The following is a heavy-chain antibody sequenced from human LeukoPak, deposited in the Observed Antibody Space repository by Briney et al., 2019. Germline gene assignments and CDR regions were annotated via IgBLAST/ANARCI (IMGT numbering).Heavy chain of an antibody. CDR3: ARDFRWNDVLDS. CDR1: GFSFSSHS. D-gene: IGHD1-1*01. J-gene: IGHJ4*02. CDR2: ISDSSSYI. Sequence: GGSLRLSCVVSGFSFSSHSMNWVRQAPGKGLEWVSFISDSSSYIYYAASVKGRFTLSRDNAKNSLFLQMNSLRAEDTAVYYCARDFRWNDVLDSWGQGTLVTVSS. V-gene: IGHV3-21*01.